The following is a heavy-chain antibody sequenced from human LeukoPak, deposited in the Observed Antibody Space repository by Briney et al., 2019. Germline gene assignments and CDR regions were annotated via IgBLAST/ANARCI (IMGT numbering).Heavy chain of an antibody. V-gene: IGHV1-46*01. J-gene: IGHJ4*02. CDR1: GYTFTGYY. CDR3: AREDSGYSGFDY. Sequence: GASVKVSCKASGYTFTGYYMHWVRQAPGQGLEWMGIINPSDITTSYAQKFQGRVTMTRDTSTSTVYMELSSLRSEDTAVYYCAREDSGYSGFDYWGQGTLVTVSS. CDR2: INPSDITT. D-gene: IGHD1-26*01.